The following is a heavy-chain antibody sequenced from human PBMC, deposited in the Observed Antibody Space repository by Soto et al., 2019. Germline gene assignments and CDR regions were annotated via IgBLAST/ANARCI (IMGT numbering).Heavy chain of an antibody. CDR1: GGSISSSSYY. D-gene: IGHD6-19*01. CDR3: ARRSGWDYYYYYGMDV. J-gene: IGHJ6*02. Sequence: PSETLSLTCTVSGGSISSSSYYWGWIRQPPGKGLEWIGSIYYSGSTYYNPFLKSRVTISVDTSKNQFSLKLSSVTAADTAVYYCARRSGWDYYYYYGMDVWGQGTTVTVSS. V-gene: IGHV4-39*01. CDR2: IYYSGST.